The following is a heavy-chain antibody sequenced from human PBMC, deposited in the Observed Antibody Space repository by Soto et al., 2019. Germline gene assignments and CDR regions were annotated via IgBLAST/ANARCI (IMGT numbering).Heavy chain of an antibody. D-gene: IGHD2-15*01. CDR2: IYYSGGT. J-gene: IGHJ4*02. V-gene: IGHV4-59*08. CDR3: AGRYGGNLDY. Sequence: QVQLQESGPGLVKPSETLSLTCTVSGGSISSYYWSWIRQPPGKGLEWIGYIYYSGGTNYNPSLKRRVTISVDTSKNQFSLKLSPVTAADTAVYYCAGRYGGNLDYWGQGTLVTVSS. CDR1: GGSISSYY.